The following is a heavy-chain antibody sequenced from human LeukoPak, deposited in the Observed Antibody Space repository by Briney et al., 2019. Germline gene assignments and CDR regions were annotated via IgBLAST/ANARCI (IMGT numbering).Heavy chain of an antibody. Sequence: SETLSLTCTVSGGSISSSSYYWGWIRQPPGKGLEWIGSIYFSGSTYYNPSLKSRVTISVDTSKNQFSLKLSSVTAADTAVYYCARRRTTMVRGAPGWFDPWGQGTLVTVSS. V-gene: IGHV4-39*01. CDR2: IYFSGST. J-gene: IGHJ5*02. CDR3: ARRRTTMVRGAPGWFDP. CDR1: GGSISSSSYY. D-gene: IGHD3-10*01.